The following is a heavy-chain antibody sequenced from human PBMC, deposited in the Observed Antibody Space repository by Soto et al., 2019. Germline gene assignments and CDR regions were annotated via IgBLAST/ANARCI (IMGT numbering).Heavy chain of an antibody. D-gene: IGHD3-22*01. Sequence: GESLKISCKGSGYTFTTYWIGWVRQMPGKGLEWMGIIYPGDSDTRYSPSFQGQVTISADKSITTAYLQWSSLKASDTAMYYCARNVGYYDSSGRRSFAFDIWGQGTMVTVSS. J-gene: IGHJ3*02. V-gene: IGHV5-51*01. CDR3: ARNVGYYDSSGRRSFAFDI. CDR1: GYTFTTYW. CDR2: IYPGDSDT.